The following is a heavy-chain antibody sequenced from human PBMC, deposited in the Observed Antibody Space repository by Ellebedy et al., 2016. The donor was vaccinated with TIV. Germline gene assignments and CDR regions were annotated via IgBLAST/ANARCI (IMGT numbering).Heavy chain of an antibody. CDR1: GFTVSSNY. CDR2: IYYSGST. CDR3: AREIRGWFDR. J-gene: IGHJ5*02. V-gene: IGHV4-59*02. Sequence: ESLKIPCAGSGFTVSSNYMSWVRQAPGKGLEWIGYIYYSGSTNYNPSLKSRVTISVDTSKNQFSLKLSSVTAADTAVYYCAREIRGWFDRWGQGTLVTVSS.